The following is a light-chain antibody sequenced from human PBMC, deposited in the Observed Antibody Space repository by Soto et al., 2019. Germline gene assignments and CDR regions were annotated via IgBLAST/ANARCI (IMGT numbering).Light chain of an antibody. CDR1: QTISSW. CDR2: DAS. V-gene: IGKV1-5*01. J-gene: IGKJ1*01. Sequence: DIQLTQSPSTLSASVLDRVGIXSRASQTISSWLAWYQQKPGKAPKLLIYDASSLESGVPSRFSGSGSGTEFTLTISSLQPDDFATYYCQQFYNYPRTFGQGTKVDIK. CDR3: QQFYNYPRT.